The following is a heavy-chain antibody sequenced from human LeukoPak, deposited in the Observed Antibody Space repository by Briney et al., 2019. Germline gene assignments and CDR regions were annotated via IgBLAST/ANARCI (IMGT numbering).Heavy chain of an antibody. CDR2: IIPIFGTA. CDR3: ARVGATEYWFDP. V-gene: IGHV1-69*13. CDR1: GGTFSSYA. D-gene: IGHD1-26*01. J-gene: IGHJ5*02. Sequence: GASVKVSCKASGGTFSSYAISWVRQAPGQGLEWMGGIIPIFGTANYAQKFQGRVTITADESTSTAYMELSSLRSEDTAVYYCARVGATEYWFDPWGQGTLVTVSS.